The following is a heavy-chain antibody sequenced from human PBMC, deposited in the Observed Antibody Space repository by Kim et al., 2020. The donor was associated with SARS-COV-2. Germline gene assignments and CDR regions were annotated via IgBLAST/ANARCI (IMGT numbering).Heavy chain of an antibody. D-gene: IGHD3-22*01. CDR3: ARGQGLITMIVVVVGAFDY. CDR1: GGSISSGGYY. V-gene: IGHV4-31*03. CDR2: IYYSGST. Sequence: SETLSLTCTVSGGSISSGGYYWSWIRQHPGKGLEWIGYIYYSGSTYYNPSLKSRVTISVDTSKNQFSLKLSSVTAADTAVYYCARGQGLITMIVVVVGAFDYWCPGTLVTVSS. J-gene: IGHJ4*02.